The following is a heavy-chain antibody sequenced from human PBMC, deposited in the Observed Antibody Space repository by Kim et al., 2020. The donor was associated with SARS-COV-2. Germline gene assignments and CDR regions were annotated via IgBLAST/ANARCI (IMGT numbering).Heavy chain of an antibody. CDR2: INPSGGST. CDR1: GYTFTSYY. CDR3: ARDRCPLLLWFGESLLVYGMDV. J-gene: IGHJ6*02. V-gene: IGHV1-46*01. Sequence: ASVKVSCKASGYTFTSYYMHWVRQAPGQGLEWMGIINPSGGSTSYAQKFQGRVTMTRDTSTSTVYMELSSLRSEDTAVYYCARDRCPLLLWFGESLLVYGMDVWGQGTTVTVSS. D-gene: IGHD3-10*01.